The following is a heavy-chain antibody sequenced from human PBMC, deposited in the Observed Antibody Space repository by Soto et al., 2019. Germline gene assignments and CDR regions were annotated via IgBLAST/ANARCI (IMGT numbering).Heavy chain of an antibody. D-gene: IGHD2-2*01. V-gene: IGHV3-23*01. J-gene: IGHJ4*02. CDR3: AKDWIVVVPAAMGPLFDY. Sequence: EVQLLESGGGLVQPGGSLRLSCAASGFTFSSYAMSWVRQAPGKGLEWVSAISGSGGSTYYADSVKGRFTISRDNSKNTLYLQMNSLRAEDTAVYYCAKDWIVVVPAAMGPLFDYWGQGTLVTVSS. CDR1: GFTFSSYA. CDR2: ISGSGGST.